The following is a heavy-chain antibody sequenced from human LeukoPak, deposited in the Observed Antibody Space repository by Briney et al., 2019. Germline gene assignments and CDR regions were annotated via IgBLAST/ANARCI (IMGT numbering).Heavy chain of an antibody. CDR2: ISGSGCST. CDR1: GFTFSSYA. D-gene: IGHD4-17*01. CDR3: AKDADYGDYVAYTNWFDP. Sequence: GGSLRLSCAASGFTFSSYAMSWVRPAPGKGLEWVSAISGSGCSTYYADSVKGRFTISRDNSKNTLYLQMNSLRAEDTAVYYCAKDADYGDYVAYTNWFDPWGQGTLVTVSS. V-gene: IGHV3-23*01. J-gene: IGHJ5*02.